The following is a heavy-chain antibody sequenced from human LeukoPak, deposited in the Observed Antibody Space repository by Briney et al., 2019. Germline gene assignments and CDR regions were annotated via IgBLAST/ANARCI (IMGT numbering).Heavy chain of an antibody. V-gene: IGHV1-2*02. Sequence: ASVKVSCKASGYTFTGYYMHWVRQAPGQGLEWMGWINPNSGGTNYAQKFQGRVTMTRDTSISTAYMELSRLRSDGTAVYYCARDPNSSGWYFVFDYWGQGTLVTVSS. CDR2: INPNSGGT. D-gene: IGHD6-19*01. CDR3: ARDPNSSGWYFVFDY. CDR1: GYTFTGYY. J-gene: IGHJ4*02.